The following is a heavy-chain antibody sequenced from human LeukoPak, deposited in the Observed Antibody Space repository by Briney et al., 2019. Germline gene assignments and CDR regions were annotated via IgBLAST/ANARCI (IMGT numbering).Heavy chain of an antibody. CDR1: GYTFTGYY. CDR2: INPNSGGT. J-gene: IGHJ5*02. V-gene: IGHV1-2*02. Sequence: GASVTVSCKASGYTFTGYYMHWVRQAPGQGLEWMGWINPNSGGTNYAQKFQGRVTMTSDTSISTAYMELSRLRSDDTAVYYCARRWLPENWFDPWGQGTLVTVSS. D-gene: IGHD6-19*01. CDR3: ARRWLPENWFDP.